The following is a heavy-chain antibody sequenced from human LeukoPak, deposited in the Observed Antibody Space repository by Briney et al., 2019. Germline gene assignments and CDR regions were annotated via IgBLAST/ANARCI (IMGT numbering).Heavy chain of an antibody. CDR1: GLAFSAYK. CDR2: ISTDGYTT. D-gene: IGHD2-15*01. CDR3: VVGGSPGY. Sequence: GGSLRLSCAASGLAFSAYKTHWVRQAPRKGLVWVSRISTDGYTTDYADFVQGRFTASRDDTKNTWSLEMNSLRAEDTAVYYCVVGGSPGYWGQGTLVTVSS. J-gene: IGHJ4*02. V-gene: IGHV3-74*01.